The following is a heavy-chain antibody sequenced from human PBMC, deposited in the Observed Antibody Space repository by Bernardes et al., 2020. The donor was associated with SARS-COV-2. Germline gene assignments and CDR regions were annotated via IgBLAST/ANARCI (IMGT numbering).Heavy chain of an antibody. D-gene: IGHD2-15*01. CDR3: SRETGYCSGGSCYSYSRWFDP. Sequence: TLSLTCAVYGGSFSGYYWSWIRQPPGKGLEWIGEINHSGSTNYNPSLKSRVTISVDTSKNQFSLKLSSVTAADTAVYYCSRETGYCSGGSCYSYSRWFDPWGQGTLVTVSS. V-gene: IGHV4-34*01. CDR1: GGSFSGYY. CDR2: INHSGST. J-gene: IGHJ5*02.